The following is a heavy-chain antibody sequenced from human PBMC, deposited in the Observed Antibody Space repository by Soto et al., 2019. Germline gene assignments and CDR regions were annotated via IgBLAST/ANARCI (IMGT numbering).Heavy chain of an antibody. CDR2: IYYSGST. CDR3: ARESGGSGSYPSSGMDV. V-gene: IGHV4-30-4*01. J-gene: IGHJ6*02. CDR1: GGSIGSGDYY. Sequence: SETLSLTCTVSGGSIGSGDYYWSWIRQPPGKGLEWIGYIYYSGSTYYNPSLKSRVTISVDTSKNQFSLQLSSVTAADTAVYYCARESGGSGSYPSSGMDVWGQGTTVTVSS. D-gene: IGHD3-10*01.